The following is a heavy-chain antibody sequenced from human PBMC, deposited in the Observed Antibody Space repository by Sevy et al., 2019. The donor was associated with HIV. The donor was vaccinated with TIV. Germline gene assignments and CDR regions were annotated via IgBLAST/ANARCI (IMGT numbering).Heavy chain of an antibody. Sequence: GSLRLSCAASGFTVSSNYMSWVRQAPGKGLEWVSVLYRDAYYADSVKGRFTISRDNSKNTLYLQMNSLRAEDTAIYYCAKGDSTFYGMDVWGQGTTVTVSS. CDR3: AKGDSTFYGMDV. CDR1: GFTVSSNY. J-gene: IGHJ6*02. CDR2: LYRDA. D-gene: IGHD6-13*01. V-gene: IGHV3-53*01.